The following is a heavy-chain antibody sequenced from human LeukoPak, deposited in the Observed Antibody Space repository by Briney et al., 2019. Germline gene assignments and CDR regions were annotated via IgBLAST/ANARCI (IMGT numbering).Heavy chain of an antibody. CDR3: ARDPRNKGLDP. J-gene: IGHJ5*02. CDR1: GFSFDDYA. V-gene: IGHV3-9*01. Sequence: GGSLRLSCAASGFSFDDYAMHWLRQAPGKGLQWVSGISWNSGSEGYADSVKGRFTVSRDNGKNTLYLEMNSLRDDDTAVYYCARDPRNKGLDPWGQGTLVTVSS. CDR2: ISWNSGSE. D-gene: IGHD2/OR15-2a*01.